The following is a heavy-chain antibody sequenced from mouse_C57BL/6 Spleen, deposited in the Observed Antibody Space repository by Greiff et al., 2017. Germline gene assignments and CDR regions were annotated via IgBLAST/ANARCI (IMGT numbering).Heavy chain of an antibody. J-gene: IGHJ3*01. V-gene: IGHV1-15*01. CDR3: TNYYYDSSRAWFAY. Sequence: QVQLQQSGAELVRPGASVTLSCKASGYTFTDYEMHWVKQTPVHGLEWIGAIDPETGGTAYNQKFKGKAILTADNSSSTAYMELRSLTSEDSAVYYCTNYYYDSSRAWFAYWGQGTLVTVSA. CDR1: GYTFTDYE. CDR2: IDPETGGT. D-gene: IGHD1-1*01.